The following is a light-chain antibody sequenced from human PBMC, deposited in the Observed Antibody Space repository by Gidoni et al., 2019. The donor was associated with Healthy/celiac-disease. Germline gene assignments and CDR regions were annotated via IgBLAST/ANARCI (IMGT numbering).Light chain of an antibody. J-gene: IGKJ1*01. CDR1: QSIGSC. Sequence: QITMSPSTLSASVGDRVTITCRASQSIGSCLAWYQQKPGKAPNLLIYNSSNLEGGVPSRFSGSGSGTQFTLSISSLQPDDFATYYCQHYNSLWTFGQGTKVEI. V-gene: IGKV1-5*03. CDR3: QHYNSLWT. CDR2: NSS.